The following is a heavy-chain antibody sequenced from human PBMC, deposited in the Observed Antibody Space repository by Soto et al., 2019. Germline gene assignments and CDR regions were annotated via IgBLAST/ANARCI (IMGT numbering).Heavy chain of an antibody. Sequence: EVQLVESGGGLVQPGGSLRLSCVGSGLTVTGVDMTWVRLAPGKGLEPISSIYTGETTFYVDSVKGRFTISRDDSRNTLYLQMNCLRGEDTAVYYCARELTAGYMDVWGKGTTVTVSS. CDR1: GLTVTGVD. D-gene: IGHD2-21*02. CDR3: ARELTAGYMDV. J-gene: IGHJ6*03. V-gene: IGHV3-66*01. CDR2: IYTGETT.